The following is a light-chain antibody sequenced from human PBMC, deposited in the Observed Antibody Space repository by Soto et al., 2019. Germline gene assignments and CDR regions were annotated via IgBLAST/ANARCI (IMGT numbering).Light chain of an antibody. CDR3: QQYNNWPPAT. V-gene: IGKV3-15*01. CDR1: QSVSSK. CDR2: RAS. Sequence: EIVLTPSPGTLSLSPGERATLSWSASQSVSSKLAWYQQKPGQAPRLLIYRASTRATDIPARFSGSGSGTEFTLTISSLQSEDFAVYYCQQYNNWPPATFGQGTKVDIK. J-gene: IGKJ1*01.